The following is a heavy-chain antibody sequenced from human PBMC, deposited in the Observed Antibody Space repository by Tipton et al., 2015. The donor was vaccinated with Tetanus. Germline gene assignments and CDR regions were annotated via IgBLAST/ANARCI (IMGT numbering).Heavy chain of an antibody. J-gene: IGHJ4*02. CDR2: INHSGST. CDR3: ARGLDCSGGSCYSGDFDY. CDR1: GGSFSGYY. Sequence: TLSLTCAVYGGSFSGYYWSWIRQPPGKGLEWIGEINHSGSTNYNPSLKSRVTISVDTPKNQFSLKLSSVTAADTAVYYCARGLDCSGGSCYSGDFDYWGQGTLVTVSS. D-gene: IGHD2-15*01. V-gene: IGHV4-34*01.